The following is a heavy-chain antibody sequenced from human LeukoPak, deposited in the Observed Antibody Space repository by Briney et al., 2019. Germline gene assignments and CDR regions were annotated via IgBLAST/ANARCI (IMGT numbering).Heavy chain of an antibody. V-gene: IGHV3-74*01. J-gene: IGHJ4*02. CDR3: ARDPVDTAMVQHYFDY. Sequence: GGSLRLSCAASGFTVSSNYMSWVRQAPGKGLEWVSRINHDGSSTNYADSVKGRFTISRDNAKNTLYLQMNSLRAEDTAVYYCARDPVDTAMVQHYFDYWGQGTLVTVSS. CDR1: GFTVSSNY. CDR2: INHDGSST. D-gene: IGHD5-18*01.